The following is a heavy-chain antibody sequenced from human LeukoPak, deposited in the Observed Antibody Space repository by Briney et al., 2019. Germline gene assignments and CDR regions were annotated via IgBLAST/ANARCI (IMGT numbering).Heavy chain of an antibody. Sequence: PSETLSLTCVVSAYSISSGYYWGWIRQPPGKGLEWIGSIFHTGRTYYNPSLMGRVTLSVDTSKNQFSLRLMSVTAADTVVYYCARSQANEGMGYWGQGALVTVSS. CDR1: AYSISSGYY. D-gene: IGHD3-10*01. J-gene: IGHJ4*02. V-gene: IGHV4-38-2*01. CDR3: ARSQANEGMGY. CDR2: IFHTGRT.